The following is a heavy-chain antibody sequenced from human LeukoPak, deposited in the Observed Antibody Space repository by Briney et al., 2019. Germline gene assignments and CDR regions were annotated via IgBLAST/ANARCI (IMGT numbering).Heavy chain of an antibody. CDR1: GGSISSGGYY. CDR3: ARGDPNSGEDY. CDR2: IYYSGST. J-gene: IGHJ4*02. V-gene: IGHV4-31*03. D-gene: IGHD7-27*01. Sequence: KPSETLSLTCTVSGGSISSGGYYWSWIRQHPGKGLEWIGYIYYSGSTYYNPSLKSRVTISVDTSKNQFSLKLSSVTAADTAVYCCARGDPNSGEDYWGQGTLVTVSS.